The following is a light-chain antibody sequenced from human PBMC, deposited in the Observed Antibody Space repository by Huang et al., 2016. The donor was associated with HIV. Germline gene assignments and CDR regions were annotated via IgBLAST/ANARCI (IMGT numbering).Light chain of an antibody. Sequence: EIVLTQSPATLSLSPGERAPLSCRASQSVSTYLAWFQQKRGQPPRLLIYDVSNRATGIPARFRGSGSGTDFTLTISRLEPEDFAVYYCQQRGNWPFTFGQGTRLEIK. CDR3: QQRGNWPFT. CDR2: DVS. V-gene: IGKV3-11*01. CDR1: QSVSTY. J-gene: IGKJ5*01.